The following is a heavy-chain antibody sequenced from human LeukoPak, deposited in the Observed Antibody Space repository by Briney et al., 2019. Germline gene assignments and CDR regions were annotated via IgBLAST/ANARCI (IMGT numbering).Heavy chain of an antibody. J-gene: IGHJ4*02. Sequence: SETLSLTCAASGGTFSSYCRSWIRQPPGKGLEWVGYIYYSGSTNYNPSVKGRVTISVDTSKNQLSLKLNSVSAEDTAVYYCARVSGYDWESFYDYWCQGPVVPVSS. CDR1: GGTFSSYC. CDR3: ARVSGYDWESFYDY. V-gene: IGHV4-59*01. CDR2: IYYSGST. D-gene: IGHD5-12*01.